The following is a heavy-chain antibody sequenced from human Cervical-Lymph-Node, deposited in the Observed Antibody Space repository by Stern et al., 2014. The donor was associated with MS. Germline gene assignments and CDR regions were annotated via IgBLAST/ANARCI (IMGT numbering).Heavy chain of an antibody. Sequence: VQLAESGAEVKKPGASVKVSCKASGYTFTNYGISWVRQAPGQGLEWMGWISAYSGLTNYAQKLQGRVTMTTDTSTSTAYMELRSLRSDDTAVYYCARDTVDYGDPVDYWGQGTLVTVSS. CDR3: ARDTVDYGDPVDY. J-gene: IGHJ4*02. V-gene: IGHV1-18*01. D-gene: IGHD4-17*01. CDR2: ISAYSGLT. CDR1: GYTFTNYG.